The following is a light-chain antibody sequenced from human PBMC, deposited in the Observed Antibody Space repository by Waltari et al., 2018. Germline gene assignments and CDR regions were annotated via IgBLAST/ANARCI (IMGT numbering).Light chain of an antibody. CDR3: QQYNDWPRT. V-gene: IGKV3-15*01. Sequence: EIVMTQSPATLSVSPGERATLSCRASQSVSSNLAWYQQKPGQAPRLLIYDASTRATAIPARFSGSGSGTEFTLTISSLQSEDFAVYYCQQYNDWPRTFGQGTKVEMK. CDR1: QSVSSN. J-gene: IGKJ1*01. CDR2: DAS.